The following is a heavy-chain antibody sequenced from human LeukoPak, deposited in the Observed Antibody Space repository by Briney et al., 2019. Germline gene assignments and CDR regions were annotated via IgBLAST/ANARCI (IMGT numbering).Heavy chain of an antibody. Sequence: TGGSLRLSCAASGFTFSSYAMSWIRQPPGKGLEWIGEINHSGSTNYNPSLKSRVTISVDTSKNQFSLKLSSVTAADTAVYYCARGRYYYGSGSYSPYFDYWGQGTLVTVSS. CDR2: INHSGST. D-gene: IGHD3-10*01. V-gene: IGHV4-34*01. J-gene: IGHJ4*02. CDR1: GFTFSSYA. CDR3: ARGRYYYGSGSYSPYFDY.